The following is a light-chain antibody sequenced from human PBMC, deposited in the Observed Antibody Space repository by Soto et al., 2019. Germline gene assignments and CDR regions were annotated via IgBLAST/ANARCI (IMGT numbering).Light chain of an antibody. J-gene: IGLJ3*02. CDR2: EGN. CDR1: SSDVGSYNL. V-gene: IGLV2-23*01. CDR3: CSYTGSSTS. Sequence: QSVLTQPASVSGSPGQSITMSCAGASSDVGSYNLVSWYQQYPGKAPKLIIYEGNKRPSGVSNRFSGSGSDNTASLTISGLQAEDAADYYCCSYTGSSTSFGGGTKVTVL.